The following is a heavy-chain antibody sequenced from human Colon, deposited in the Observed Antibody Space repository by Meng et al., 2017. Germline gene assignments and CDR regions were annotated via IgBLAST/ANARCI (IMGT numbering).Heavy chain of an antibody. D-gene: IGHD4-17*01. CDR2: IYYNGLT. CDR1: GASVSNGSYY. Sequence: SETLSLTCTVSGASVSNGSYYWSWIRQPPGKQLEWIGYIYYNGLTNYNPSLKIRFTMSLDTSKNQFSLKLSSVTAADSAVYYCARVSGDFDECYFDSWGQGTLVTVSS. V-gene: IGHV4-61*01. CDR3: ARVSGDFDECYFDS. J-gene: IGHJ4*02.